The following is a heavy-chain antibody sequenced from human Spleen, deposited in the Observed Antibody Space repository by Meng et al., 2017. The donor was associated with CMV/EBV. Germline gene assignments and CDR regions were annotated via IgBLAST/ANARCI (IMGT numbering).Heavy chain of an antibody. CDR2: IKKDGSEK. CDR3: AREGNDVLRFLEWSVPPTDYYYYAMDV. J-gene: IGHJ6*02. Sequence: GESLKISCAASGFIFSNHWMSWVRQAPGKGLEWVATIKKDGSEKYYVDSVKGRFTMSRDNAKNSLYLEMNSLRGEDTGVYYCAREGNDVLRFLEWSVPPTDYYYYAMDVWGQGTTVTVSS. V-gene: IGHV3-7*01. CDR1: GFIFSNHW. D-gene: IGHD3-3*01.